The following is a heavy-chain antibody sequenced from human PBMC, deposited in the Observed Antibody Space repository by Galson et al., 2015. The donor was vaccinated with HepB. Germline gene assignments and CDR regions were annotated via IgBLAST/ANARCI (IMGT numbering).Heavy chain of an antibody. J-gene: IGHJ4*02. D-gene: IGHD3-22*01. CDR3: ARVLRPYYDDSSGYGDY. CDR2: IRSKAYGGTT. Sequence: SLRLSCAASGFIFGDYAMSWFRQAPGKGLEWVGFIRSKAYGGTTKFAASVKGRFTISRDDSKSIAYLQMNSLKSDDTAVYYCARVLRPYYDDSSGYGDYWGQGTLVTVSS. CDR1: GFIFGDYA. V-gene: IGHV3-49*03.